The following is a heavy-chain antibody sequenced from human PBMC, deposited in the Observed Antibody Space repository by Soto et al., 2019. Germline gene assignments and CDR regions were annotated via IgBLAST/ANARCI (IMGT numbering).Heavy chain of an antibody. CDR2: FDPEDGET. J-gene: IGHJ6*02. CDR1: GYTLTELS. V-gene: IGHV1-24*01. D-gene: IGHD3-10*01. Sequence: ASVKVPCKVSGYTLTELSMHWVRQAPGKGLEWMGGFDPEDGETIYAQKFQGRVTMTEDTSTDTAYMELSSLRSEDTAVYYCATDRVSPAPIRMVRGVMGYYYYYGMDVWGQGTTVTVSS. CDR3: ATDRVSPAPIRMVRGVMGYYYYYGMDV.